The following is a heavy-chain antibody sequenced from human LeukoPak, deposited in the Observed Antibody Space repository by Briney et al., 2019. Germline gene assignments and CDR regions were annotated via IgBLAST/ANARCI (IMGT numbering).Heavy chain of an antibody. J-gene: IGHJ4*02. V-gene: IGHV4-39*01. CDR1: GGSISSSSYY. CDR2: IYYSGST. CDR3: ARGLTSLIDY. Sequence: SETLSLTCTVSGGSISSSSYYWGWIRQPPGKGLEWIGSIYYSGSTYYNPSLKSRVTISVDTSKNQFSLKLSSVTAADTAVYYCARGLTSLIDYWGQGTLVTVSS.